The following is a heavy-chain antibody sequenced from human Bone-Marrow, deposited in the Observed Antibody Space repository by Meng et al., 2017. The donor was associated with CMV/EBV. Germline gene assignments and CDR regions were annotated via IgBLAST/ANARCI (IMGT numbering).Heavy chain of an antibody. CDR3: AKDTWGWQFDY. CDR1: GFAFNVNS. V-gene: IGHV3-23*01. J-gene: IGHJ4*01. Sequence: GGSLRLSCAASGFAFNVNSMGWVRQAPGKGLEWVPAIGGTGGDINYADSVKGRFTISRDNSQYILFLQMNKLRAEDTAIYYCAKDTWGWQFDYWGHGTLVTVSS. D-gene: IGHD5-24*01. CDR2: IGGTGGDI.